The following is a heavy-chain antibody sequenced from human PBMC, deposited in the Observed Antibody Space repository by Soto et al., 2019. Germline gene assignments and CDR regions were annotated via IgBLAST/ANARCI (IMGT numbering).Heavy chain of an antibody. D-gene: IGHD6-13*01. Sequence: GGSLRLSCAASGFTFSSYAMHWVRQAPGKGLEWVAVISYDGSNKYYADSVKGRFTISRDNSKNTLYLQMNSLRAEDTAVYYCAKDHSSSWYTFDYWGQGTLVTVSS. J-gene: IGHJ4*02. CDR3: AKDHSSSWYTFDY. V-gene: IGHV3-30*04. CDR1: GFTFSSYA. CDR2: ISYDGSNK.